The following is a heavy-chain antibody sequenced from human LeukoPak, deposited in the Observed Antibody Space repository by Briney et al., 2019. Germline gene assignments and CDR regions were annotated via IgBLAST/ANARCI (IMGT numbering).Heavy chain of an antibody. D-gene: IGHD4-17*01. Sequence: GGSLRLSCAASGFTFSGFAMTWVRQAPGKGLEWVGRIKRIIDGGTTDYAAPVKGRFTVSRDDSINTLYLQMSSLKTEDTAVYYCSAQGGSGDLRYWGQGTLVTVSS. CDR3: SAQGGSGDLRY. V-gene: IGHV3-15*01. CDR2: IKRIIDGGTT. CDR1: GFTFSGFA. J-gene: IGHJ4*02.